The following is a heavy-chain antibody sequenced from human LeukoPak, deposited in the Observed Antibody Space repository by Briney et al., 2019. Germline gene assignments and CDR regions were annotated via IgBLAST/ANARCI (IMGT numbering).Heavy chain of an antibody. CDR1: GYTFTSYG. Sequence: ASVKVSCMASGYTFTSYGISGVRQAPGQGLEWMGWISAYNGNTNYPQKLQGRVTMTTDTSTTTAYMELRGLRSDDTAVYYCARAEKPNWGNYYYYCMDVWGKGTTVTVSS. D-gene: IGHD7-27*01. J-gene: IGHJ6*03. CDR2: ISAYNGNT. V-gene: IGHV1-18*01. CDR3: ARAEKPNWGNYYYYCMDV.